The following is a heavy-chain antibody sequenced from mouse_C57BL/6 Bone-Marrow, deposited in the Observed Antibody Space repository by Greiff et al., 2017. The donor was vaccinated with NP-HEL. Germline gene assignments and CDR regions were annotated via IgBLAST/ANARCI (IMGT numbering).Heavy chain of an antibody. Sequence: EVNVVESGGDLVKPGGSLKLSCAASGFTFSSYGMSWVRQTPDKRLEWVATISSGGSYTYYPDSVKGRFTISRDNAKNTLYLQMSSLKSEDTAMYYCARRGFDGFAYWGQGTLVTVSA. J-gene: IGHJ3*01. CDR1: GFTFSSYG. CDR2: ISSGGSYT. V-gene: IGHV5-6*01. CDR3: ARRGFDGFAY.